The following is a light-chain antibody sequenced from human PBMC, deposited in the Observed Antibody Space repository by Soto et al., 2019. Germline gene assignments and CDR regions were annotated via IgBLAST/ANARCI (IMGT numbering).Light chain of an antibody. CDR1: SSDLTYNS. CDR3: SSSTPTRGLV. J-gene: IGLJ1*01. CDR2: DVS. V-gene: IGLV2-14*01. Sequence: QSALTQPASVSGSLGQSISISCTEDSSDLTYNSVSWYQHHPHKAPKLIIYDVSYRPSGVSTRFSGSQSAGSAYLTISGLQAEDEADYYCSSSTPTRGLVFGSGTKVTVL.